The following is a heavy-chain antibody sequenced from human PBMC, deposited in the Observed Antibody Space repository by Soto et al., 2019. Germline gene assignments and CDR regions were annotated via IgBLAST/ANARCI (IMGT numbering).Heavy chain of an antibody. CDR3: ATNIAAAGTFYYYCGMDV. Sequence: ASVKVSCKVSGYTLTELSMHWVRQAPGKGLEWMGGFDPEDGETIYAQKFQGRVTMTEDTSTDTAYMELSSLRSEDTAVYYCATNIAAAGTFYYYCGMDVWGQGTTVTVSS. CDR1: GYTLTELS. CDR2: FDPEDGET. V-gene: IGHV1-24*01. J-gene: IGHJ6*02. D-gene: IGHD6-13*01.